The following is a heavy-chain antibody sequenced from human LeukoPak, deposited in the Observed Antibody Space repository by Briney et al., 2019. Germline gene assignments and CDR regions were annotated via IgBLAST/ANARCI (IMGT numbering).Heavy chain of an antibody. CDR1: GFTFTSYA. D-gene: IGHD2-15*01. CDR3: AKDADIVVVVAADFDY. V-gene: IGHV3-23*01. CDR2: ISGSGGST. Sequence: GGSLRLSCAASGFTFTSYAMSWVRQAPGKGLEWVSVISGSGGSTYYADSVKGRFTISGDNSKNTLYLQMNSLRAEDTAVYYCAKDADIVVVVAADFDYWGQGTLVTVSS. J-gene: IGHJ4*02.